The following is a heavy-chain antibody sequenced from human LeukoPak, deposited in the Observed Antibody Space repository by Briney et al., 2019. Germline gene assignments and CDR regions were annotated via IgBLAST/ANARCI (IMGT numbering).Heavy chain of an antibody. J-gene: IGHJ5*02. CDR1: GGSISSYY. V-gene: IGHV4-59*01. CDR3: ARDGGYSSSWGGFDP. Sequence: ASETLSLTCTVSGGSISSYYWSWIRQPPGKGLEWIGYIYYSGSTNYNPSLKSRVTISVDTSKNQFSLKLSSVTAADTAVYYCARDGGYSSSWGGFDPWGQGTLVTVSS. CDR2: IYYSGST. D-gene: IGHD6-13*01.